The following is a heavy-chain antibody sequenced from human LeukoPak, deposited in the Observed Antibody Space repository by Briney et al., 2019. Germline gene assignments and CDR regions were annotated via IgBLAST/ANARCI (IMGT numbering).Heavy chain of an antibody. Sequence: PGRPLRLSCVASGLTFRSQGKHWPRQAPGKGPEWVANISYDGSDKYYADSVKGRFTISRDNSKNTLYLQMNSLRAEDTAVYYCAKPGYCSGRGCLNWFDPWGQGTLVTVSS. J-gene: IGHJ5*02. V-gene: IGHV3-30*18. CDR1: GLTFRSQG. D-gene: IGHD2-15*01. CDR2: ISYDGSDK. CDR3: AKPGYCSGRGCLNWFDP.